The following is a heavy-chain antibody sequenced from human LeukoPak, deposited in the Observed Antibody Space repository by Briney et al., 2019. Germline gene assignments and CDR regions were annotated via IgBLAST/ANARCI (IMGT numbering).Heavy chain of an antibody. Sequence: GGSLRLSCAASGFTFSSYAMSWVRQAPGKGLEWVSAISGSGGSTYYADSVKGRFTISRDNSKSTLYIQMNSLRAEDTAVYYCARAKPKNMVRGLIMRRESRYYFDYWGQGTLVTVSS. CDR1: GFTFSSYA. J-gene: IGHJ4*02. V-gene: IGHV3-23*01. CDR2: ISGSGGST. D-gene: IGHD3-10*01. CDR3: ARAKPKNMVRGLIMRRESRYYFDY.